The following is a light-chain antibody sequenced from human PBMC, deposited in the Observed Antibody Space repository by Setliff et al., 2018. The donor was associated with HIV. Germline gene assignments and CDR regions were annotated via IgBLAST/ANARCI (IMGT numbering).Light chain of an antibody. J-gene: IGLJ1*01. CDR3: SLYTTSDTNV. V-gene: IGLV2-14*01. CDR1: SRDIGAFDY. Sequence: QSALTQSAAGGGSPGQSITITCTETSRDIGAFDYGSWYQQYAGKAPKVIIYEVSNRPSGVSNRFSGYKSGNTAPLTIPGLQAEDEADYYCSLYTTSDTNVFGTGTKVTVL. CDR2: EVS.